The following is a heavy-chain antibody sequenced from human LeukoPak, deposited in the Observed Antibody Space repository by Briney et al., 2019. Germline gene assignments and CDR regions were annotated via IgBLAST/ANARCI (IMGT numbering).Heavy chain of an antibody. CDR3: ARLSTWFDP. V-gene: IGHV4-38-2*01. CDR2: IYHSGST. Sequence: SETLSLTCAVSGYSISSGYYWGWIRQPPGKGLEWIGSIYHSGSTYYNPSLKSRVTISVDTSKNQFSLKLSSVTAADTAVYYCARLSTWFDPWGQGTLVTVSS. CDR1: GYSISSGYY. J-gene: IGHJ5*02.